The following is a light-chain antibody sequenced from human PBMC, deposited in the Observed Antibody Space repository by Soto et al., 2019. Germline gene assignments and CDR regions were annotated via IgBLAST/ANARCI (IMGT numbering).Light chain of an antibody. V-gene: IGKV1-5*03. CDR1: QSINSW. J-gene: IGKJ2*01. Sequence: DIQLTQSPSTLSASVGDRVTITCRASQSINSWLAWYQQRPGKAPKLLIYKAPSLQSGVPSRFRGSGSGTELTLTISRLQPDDFATYYCQQYDTYPHTFGQGTKLEIK. CDR3: QQYDTYPHT. CDR2: KAP.